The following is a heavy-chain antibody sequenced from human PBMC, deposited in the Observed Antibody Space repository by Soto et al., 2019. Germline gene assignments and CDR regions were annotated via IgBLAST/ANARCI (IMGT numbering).Heavy chain of an antibody. D-gene: IGHD3-9*01. CDR1: GGSISSGGYY. CDR2: IYYSGST. CDR3: ARDQANYDILSGYGGMDV. J-gene: IGHJ6*02. V-gene: IGHV4-31*03. Sequence: QVQLQESGPGLVKPSQTLSLTCTVSGGSISSGGYYWSWIRQHPGKGPEWIGYIYYSGSTYYNTSLKSRVTISVDTSKNQFALKLSSVTAADTAVYYCARDQANYDILSGYGGMDVWGQGTTVTVSS.